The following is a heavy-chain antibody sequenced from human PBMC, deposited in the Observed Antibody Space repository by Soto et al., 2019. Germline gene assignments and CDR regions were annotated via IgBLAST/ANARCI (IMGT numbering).Heavy chain of an antibody. V-gene: IGHV4-59*01. CDR3: ARGHGGSWFDP. CDR1: GGSISSYY. CDR2: IYYSGST. J-gene: IGHJ5*02. D-gene: IGHD3-16*01. Sequence: SETLSLTCTVSGGSISSYYWSWIRQPPGKGLEWIGYIYYSGSTNYNPSLKSRVSISVDTSKNQFSLKVSSVTAADTAVYYCARGHGGSWFDPWGQGTLVTVSS.